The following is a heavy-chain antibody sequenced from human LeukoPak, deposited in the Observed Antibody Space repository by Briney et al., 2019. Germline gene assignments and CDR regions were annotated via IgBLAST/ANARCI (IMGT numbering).Heavy chain of an antibody. D-gene: IGHD6-13*01. V-gene: IGHV3-30*01. CDR3: ARDQVGSSWYERLYYYYGMDV. Sequence: PGRSLRLSCAASGFTFSSYAMHWVRQAPGKGLEWVAVISYDGSNKYYADSVKGRFTISRDNSKNTLYLQMNSLRAEDTAVYYCARDQVGSSWYERLYYYYGMDVWGQGTTVTVSS. CDR1: GFTFSSYA. CDR2: ISYDGSNK. J-gene: IGHJ6*02.